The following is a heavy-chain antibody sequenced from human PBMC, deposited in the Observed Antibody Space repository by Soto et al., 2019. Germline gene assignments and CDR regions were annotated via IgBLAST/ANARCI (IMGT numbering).Heavy chain of an antibody. V-gene: IGHV3-73*01. CDR3: TCRHYGEYVRPFFEY. CDR2: IRSKANSYAT. J-gene: IGHJ4*02. Sequence: EVQLVESGGGLVQPGGSLQLSCVASGLTFSGSAMHWVRQASGKGLEWVGRIRSKANSYATAYAASVKGRFTVSRYDSKNTAYLQMNSLKTEDTAVYYCTCRHYGEYVRPFFEYWGQGTLVTVSS. CDR1: GLTFSGSA. D-gene: IGHD4-17*01.